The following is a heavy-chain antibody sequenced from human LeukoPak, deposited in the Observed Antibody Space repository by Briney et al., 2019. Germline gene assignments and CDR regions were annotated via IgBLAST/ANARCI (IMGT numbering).Heavy chain of an antibody. D-gene: IGHD6-13*01. J-gene: IGHJ4*02. V-gene: IGHV4-31*03. Sequence: SQTLSLTCTVSGGSISSGGYYWSWIRQHPGKGLEWIGYIYYSGSTYYNPSLKSRVTISVDTSKNQFSLKLGSVTAADTAVYYCARYSSSWYGPGVDYWGQGTLVTVSS. CDR2: IYYSGST. CDR3: ARYSSSWYGPGVDY. CDR1: GGSISSGGYY.